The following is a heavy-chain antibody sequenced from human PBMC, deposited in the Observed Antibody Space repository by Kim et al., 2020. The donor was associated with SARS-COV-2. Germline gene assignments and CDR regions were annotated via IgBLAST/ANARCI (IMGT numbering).Heavy chain of an antibody. V-gene: IGHV3-21*01. J-gene: IGHJ4*02. CDR1: GFTFRSFT. D-gene: IGHD1-1*01. CDR2: ISSNSAYI. Sequence: GGSLRLSCAASGFTFRSFTMNWVRQAPGKGLVWVSSISSNSAYIYYADSLRGRFTISRDNAKNSLYLQMDSLRAEDTAVYYCARESATVSLSSLDYYDYWGRGTLVTVSS. CDR3: ARESATVSLSSLDYYDY.